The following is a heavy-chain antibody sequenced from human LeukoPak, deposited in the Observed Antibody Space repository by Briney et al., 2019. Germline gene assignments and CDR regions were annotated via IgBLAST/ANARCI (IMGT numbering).Heavy chain of an antibody. CDR2: IYYSGST. D-gene: IGHD4-17*01. V-gene: IGHV4-59*09. Sequence: LEWIGYIYYSGSTNYNPSLESRVTISVDTSKNQFSLKLSSVTAADTAVYYCASGYGKFDYWGQGTLVTVSS. CDR3: ASGYGKFDY. J-gene: IGHJ4*02.